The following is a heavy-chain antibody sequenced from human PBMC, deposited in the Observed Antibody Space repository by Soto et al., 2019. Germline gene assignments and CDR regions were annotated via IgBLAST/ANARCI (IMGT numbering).Heavy chain of an antibody. J-gene: IGHJ4*02. CDR1: GYTFTSYY. D-gene: IGHD6-13*01. CDR3: AKSRSWYDGGSRYFDY. CDR2: INPSSDST. V-gene: IGHV1-46*01. Sequence: ASVKVSCKASGYTFTSYYIHWVRQAPGQGLEWMGIINPSSDSTTYAQRFQGRVTMTRDTSTSTVYMELSSLRSEDTAVYYCAKSRSWYDGGSRYFDYWGQGTLVTVSS.